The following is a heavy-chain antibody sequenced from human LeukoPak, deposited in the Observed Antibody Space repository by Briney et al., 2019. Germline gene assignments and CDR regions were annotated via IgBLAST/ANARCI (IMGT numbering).Heavy chain of an antibody. J-gene: IGHJ6*03. D-gene: IGHD3-9*01. V-gene: IGHV1-8*03. Sequence: ASVTVSFTASGYTFTIYDINWVRPAPGQGRGWMGWMNPNSGNTGYAQKFQGRVTITRNTSISTAYMELSSLRSEDTAVYYCARGRGGYFDWGYYYYMDVWGKGTTVTVSS. CDR1: GYTFTIYD. CDR3: ARGRGGYFDWGYYYYMDV. CDR2: MNPNSGNT.